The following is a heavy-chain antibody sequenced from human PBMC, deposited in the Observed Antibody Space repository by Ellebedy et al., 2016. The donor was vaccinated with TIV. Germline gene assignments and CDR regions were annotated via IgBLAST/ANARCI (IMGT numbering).Heavy chain of an antibody. CDR3: SRGIAAVMY. D-gene: IGHD6-13*01. CDR2: ITASISHM. V-gene: IGHV3-21*01. Sequence: PGGSLRLSCSGSGFIFSNYSMNWVRQAPGKGLEWVASITASISHMFYADSVKGRFTISRDNTKNSLYLQMNSLRAEDTAVYYCSRGIAAVMYWGQGTLVTVS. J-gene: IGHJ4*02. CDR1: GFIFSNYS.